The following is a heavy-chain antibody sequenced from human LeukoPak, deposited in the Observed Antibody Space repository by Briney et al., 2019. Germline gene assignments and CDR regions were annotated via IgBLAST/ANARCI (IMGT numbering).Heavy chain of an antibody. D-gene: IGHD6-13*01. Sequence: GGSLRLSCAASGFTFSDYWMTWVRQIPGKGLECVANINQYGGEISYVDSVKGRFTISRDNAKNSLSLQMSSLRVEDTAVYYCVKGPLITAAGTYWGQGTLVTVSS. V-gene: IGHV3-7*03. CDR3: VKGPLITAAGTY. CDR2: INQYGGEI. CDR1: GFTFSDYW. J-gene: IGHJ4*02.